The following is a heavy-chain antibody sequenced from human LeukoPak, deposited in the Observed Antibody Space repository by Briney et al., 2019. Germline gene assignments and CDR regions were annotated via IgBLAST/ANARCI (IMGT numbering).Heavy chain of an antibody. CDR3: ARETYYYDSSGYPTYYFDY. Sequence: SETLSLTCTVSGGSISSGGYYWSWIRQHPGKGLEWIGYIYYSGSIYYNPSLKSRVTISVDTSKNQFSLKLSSVTAADTAVYYCARETYYYDSSGYPTYYFDYWGQGTLVTVSS. CDR1: GGSISSGGYY. D-gene: IGHD3-22*01. J-gene: IGHJ4*02. CDR2: IYYSGSI. V-gene: IGHV4-31*03.